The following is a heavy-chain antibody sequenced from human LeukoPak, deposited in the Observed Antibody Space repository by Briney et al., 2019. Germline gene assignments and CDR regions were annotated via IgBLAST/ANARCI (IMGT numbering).Heavy chain of an antibody. D-gene: IGHD3-22*01. V-gene: IGHV4-38-2*02. Sequence: SETLSLTCTVSGYSISSGYYWGWIRQPPGKGLEWIGSIYHSGSTYYNPSLKSRVTISVDTSKNQFSLKLSSVTAADTAVYYCARARYYYDSSGSIDFDYWGQGTLVTVSS. J-gene: IGHJ4*02. CDR3: ARARYYYDSSGSIDFDY. CDR1: GYSISSGYY. CDR2: IYHSGST.